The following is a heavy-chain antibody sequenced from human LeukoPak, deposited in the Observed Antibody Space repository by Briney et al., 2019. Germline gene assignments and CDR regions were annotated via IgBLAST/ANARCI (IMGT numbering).Heavy chain of an antibody. J-gene: IGHJ5*02. CDR2: IDKKTKNYET. D-gene: IGHD1-26*01. Sequence: QSGGSLRLSCSASGFTFSSYAMHWVRQASGKGLEWVGLIDKKTKNYETAYAESVRGRFTISRDDSKNTAYLQMDSLEIEDTALYYCTRDAGTYNWLDPWGQGTLVTVSS. CDR3: TRDAGTYNWLDP. V-gene: IGHV3-73*01. CDR1: GFTFSSYA.